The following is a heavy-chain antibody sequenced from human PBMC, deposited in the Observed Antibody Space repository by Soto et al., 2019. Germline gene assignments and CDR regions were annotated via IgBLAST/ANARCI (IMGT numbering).Heavy chain of an antibody. J-gene: IGHJ4*02. CDR2: ISAYNGNT. CDR1: GYTFTSYG. CDR3: ARDKDPVVPGGWYSDY. D-gene: IGHD6-19*01. Sequence: QVQLVQSGAEVKKPGASAKVSCKASGYTFTSYGISWVRQAPGQGLEWMGWISAYNGNTNYAQKLQGRVTMTTDTATSTAYMELRSLRSDDTAVYYCARDKDPVVPGGWYSDYWGQGTLVTVSS. V-gene: IGHV1-18*04.